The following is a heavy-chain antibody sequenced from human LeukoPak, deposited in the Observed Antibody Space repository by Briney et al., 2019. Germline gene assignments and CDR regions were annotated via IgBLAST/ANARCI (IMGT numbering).Heavy chain of an antibody. J-gene: IGHJ6*03. CDR2: INPNSGGT. CDR1: GYTFTGYY. CDR3: AEASGSSWSHYYYYMDV. V-gene: IGHV1-2*02. Sequence: ASVKVSCKASGYTFTGYYMHWVRQAPGQGLEWMGWINPNSGGTNYAQKFQGRVTMTRDTSISTAYMELSRLRSDDTAVYYCAEASGSSWSHYYYYMDVWGKGTTVTISS. D-gene: IGHD6-13*01.